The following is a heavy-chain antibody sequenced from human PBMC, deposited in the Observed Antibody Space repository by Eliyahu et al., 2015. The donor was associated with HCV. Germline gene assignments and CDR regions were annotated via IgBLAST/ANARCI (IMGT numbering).Heavy chain of an antibody. CDR2: IIPIFGTA. CDR1: GGTFSSYS. Sequence: QVQLVQSGAEVKKPGSSVKVSCKASGGTFSSYSIDWVRQAPGQGLEWMGGIIPIFGTANYAQKFQGRVTITADESTSTAYMELSSLRPEDTAIYYCVRGPETKSAYYYNYWGQGTLVTVSS. CDR3: VRGPETKSAYYYNY. J-gene: IGHJ4*02. V-gene: IGHV1-69*01. D-gene: IGHD3-22*01.